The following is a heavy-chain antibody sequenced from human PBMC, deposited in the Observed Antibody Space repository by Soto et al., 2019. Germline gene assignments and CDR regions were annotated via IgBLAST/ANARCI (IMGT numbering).Heavy chain of an antibody. CDR2: INPNSGGT. J-gene: IGHJ5*02. Sequence: GASVKVSCKASGYTFTGYYMHWVRQAPGQGLEWMGWINPNSGGTNYAQKFQGWVTMTRDTSISTAYMELSRLRSDDTAVYYCARDRRIAVAGTPGWFDPWGQGTLVTVSS. D-gene: IGHD6-19*01. CDR3: ARDRRIAVAGTPGWFDP. V-gene: IGHV1-2*04. CDR1: GYTFTGYY.